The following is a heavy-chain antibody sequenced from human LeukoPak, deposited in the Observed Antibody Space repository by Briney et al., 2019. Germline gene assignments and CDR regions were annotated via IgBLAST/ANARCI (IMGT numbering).Heavy chain of an antibody. CDR3: ARARWYYGSGSYAPFDY. CDR1: GGSFSGYY. D-gene: IGHD3-10*01. J-gene: IGHJ4*02. CDR2: INHSGST. Sequence: SETLSLTCAVYGGSFSGYYWSWIRQPPGKGLEWIGEINHSGSTNYNPPLKSRVTISVDTSKNQFSLKLSSVTAADTAVYYRARARWYYGSGSYAPFDYWGQGTLVTVSS. V-gene: IGHV4-34*01.